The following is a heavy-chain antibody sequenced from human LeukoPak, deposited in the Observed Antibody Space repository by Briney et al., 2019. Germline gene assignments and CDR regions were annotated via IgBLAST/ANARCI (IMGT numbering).Heavy chain of an antibody. D-gene: IGHD6-19*01. CDR1: GFTLSNYW. V-gene: IGHV3-74*01. CDR2: LHGDGDST. CDR3: VRGSNGWSGMDV. J-gene: IGHJ6*02. Sequence: GGSLRLSCAASGFTLSNYWMYWVRQGPGKGLVWVSRLHGDGDSTNYEDSVKGRFTISRDNAKNTLYLQMNSLRAEDTAVYYCVRGSNGWSGMDVWGQGTTVTVSS.